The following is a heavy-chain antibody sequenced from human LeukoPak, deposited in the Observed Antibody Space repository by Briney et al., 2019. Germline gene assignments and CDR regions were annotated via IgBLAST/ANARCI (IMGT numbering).Heavy chain of an antibody. CDR3: ASTTYYYDSSGLHY. V-gene: IGHV4-59*08. CDR2: IYYSGST. Sequence: PSETLSLTCTVSGGSISSYYWSWIRQPPGKGLEWIGYIYYSGSTNYNPSLKSRVTISVDTSKNQFSLKPSSVTAADTAVYYCASTTYYYDSSGLHYWGQGTLVTVSS. J-gene: IGHJ4*02. D-gene: IGHD3-22*01. CDR1: GGSISSYY.